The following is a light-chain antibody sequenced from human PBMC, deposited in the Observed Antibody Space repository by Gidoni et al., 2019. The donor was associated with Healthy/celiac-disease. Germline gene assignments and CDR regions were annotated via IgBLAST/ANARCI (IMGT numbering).Light chain of an antibody. J-gene: IGKJ5*01. CDR1: QDISNY. CDR3: QQYDNLPAQIT. Sequence: DIQMTQSPSSLSASVGDRVTITCQASQDISNYLNWYQQKPGKAPKLLIYDASNLETGVPSRFSGSVSGTDFTFTISSLQPEDIATYYCQQYDNLPAQITFGQGTRLEIK. CDR2: DAS. V-gene: IGKV1-33*01.